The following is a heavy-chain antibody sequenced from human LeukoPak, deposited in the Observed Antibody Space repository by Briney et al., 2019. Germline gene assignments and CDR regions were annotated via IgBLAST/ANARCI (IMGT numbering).Heavy chain of an antibody. V-gene: IGHV1-69*13. D-gene: IGHD5-24*01. CDR3: ARDFGDGYNYRHDAFDI. CDR1: GGTLSSYA. Sequence: SVKVSCKASGGTLSSYAISWVRQAPGQGLEWMGGIIPIFGTANYAQKFQGRVTITADESTSTAYMELSSLRSEDTAVYYCARDFGDGYNYRHDAFDIWGQGTMVTVSS. J-gene: IGHJ3*02. CDR2: IIPIFGTA.